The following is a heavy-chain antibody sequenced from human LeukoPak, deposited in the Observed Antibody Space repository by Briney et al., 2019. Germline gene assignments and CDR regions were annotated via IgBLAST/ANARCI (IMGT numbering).Heavy chain of an antibody. Sequence: GGSLRLSCVDSGFTFSNYWMNWVRQAPGKGLEWLANIKQDGSDTYYVDSVKGRFTISRGNAKNSLYLQMNSLRADDTAVYYCARDFSATAGLDVWGQGTTVIVSS. CDR2: IKQDGSDT. J-gene: IGHJ6*02. CDR1: GFTFSNYW. CDR3: ARDFSATAGLDV. V-gene: IGHV3-7*03. D-gene: IGHD1-26*01.